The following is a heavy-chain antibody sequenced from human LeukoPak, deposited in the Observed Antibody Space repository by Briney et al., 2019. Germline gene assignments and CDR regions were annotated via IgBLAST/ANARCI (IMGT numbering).Heavy chain of an antibody. Sequence: ASVRVSCKASGYTFTSYYMHWVRQAPGQGLEWMGIINPSGGSTSYAQKFQGRVTMTRDTSTSTVYVELSSLRSEDTAVYYCASFRTYCTGDSCYRGLDAFDIWGQGTVVTVSS. J-gene: IGHJ3*02. V-gene: IGHV1-46*01. CDR2: INPSGGST. D-gene: IGHD2-15*01. CDR3: ASFRTYCTGDSCYRGLDAFDI. CDR1: GYTFTSYY.